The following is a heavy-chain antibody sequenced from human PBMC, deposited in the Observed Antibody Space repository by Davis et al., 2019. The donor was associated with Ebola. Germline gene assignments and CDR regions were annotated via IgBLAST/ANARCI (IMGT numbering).Heavy chain of an antibody. CDR2: INSDGSST. D-gene: IGHD3-3*01. CDR1: GFTFSSYW. CDR3: ARGLRFLEWLFNDAFDI. Sequence: GESLKISCAASGFTFSSYWMHWVRQAPGKGLVWVSRINSDGSSTSYADSVKGRFTISRDNAKNTLYLQMNRLRAEDTAVYYCARGLRFLEWLFNDAFDIWGQGTMVTVSS. J-gene: IGHJ3*02. V-gene: IGHV3-74*01.